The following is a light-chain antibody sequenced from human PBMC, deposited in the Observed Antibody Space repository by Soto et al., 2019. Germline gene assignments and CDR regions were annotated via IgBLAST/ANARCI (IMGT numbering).Light chain of an antibody. Sequence: DIQLTQSPSFLSASVGDRVTITCRASQAISNYLAWYQQKPGKAPKLLIYGASTLQSGVPARFSASGSGTDFSLTINSLQPEDFATYYCQQLSTYPLFTFGPGTKVD. V-gene: IGKV1-9*01. CDR2: GAS. J-gene: IGKJ3*01. CDR3: QQLSTYPLFT. CDR1: QAISNY.